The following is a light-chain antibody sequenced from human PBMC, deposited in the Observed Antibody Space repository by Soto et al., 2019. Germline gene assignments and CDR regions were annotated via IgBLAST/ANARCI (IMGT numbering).Light chain of an antibody. Sequence: EIVLTQSPGTLSLSPGEIATLSFSASQSVNSRYIAWYQVKPGQAPRLLIYEASSRATGIPDRFSGGGSGTDFTLSISKVEPEDFAVYYCQQYGRPPRATFGQGTRLEIK. V-gene: IGKV3-20*01. J-gene: IGKJ5*01. CDR2: EAS. CDR3: QQYGRPPRAT. CDR1: QSVNSRY.